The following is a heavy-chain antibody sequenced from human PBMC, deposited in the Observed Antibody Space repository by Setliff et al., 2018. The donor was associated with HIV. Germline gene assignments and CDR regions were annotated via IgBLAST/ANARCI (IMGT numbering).Heavy chain of an antibody. J-gene: IGHJ4*02. CDR2: VYYSGST. D-gene: IGHD1-26*01. CDR3: ATHGAQ. V-gene: IGHV4-39*01. Sequence: PSETLSLTCSVSGGSTSSSSYYWAWVRQPPGKGPEWIGSVYYSGSTHYTPSLKSRVTISVDTSKNQFSLKLSSVTAADTAVYYCATHGAQWGQGTLVTVSS. CDR1: GGSTSSSSYY.